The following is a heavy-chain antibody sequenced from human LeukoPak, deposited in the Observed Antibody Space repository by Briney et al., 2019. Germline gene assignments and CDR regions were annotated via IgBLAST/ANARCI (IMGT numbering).Heavy chain of an antibody. CDR3: ARGGVGATCDY. Sequence: PGGSLRLSCAASGFTFSSYQMNWVRQAPGKGLEWVSYISSSGSIIYYADSVKGRFTIPRDNAKNSLYLQMNSLRAEDTAVYYCARGGVGATCDYWGQGTLVTVSS. J-gene: IGHJ4*02. D-gene: IGHD1-26*01. V-gene: IGHV3-48*03. CDR2: ISSSGSII. CDR1: GFTFSSYQ.